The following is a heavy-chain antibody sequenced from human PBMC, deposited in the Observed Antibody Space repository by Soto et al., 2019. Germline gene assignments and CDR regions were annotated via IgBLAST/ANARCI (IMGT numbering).Heavy chain of an antibody. CDR1: GGTFSSYA. CDR2: IIPIFGTA. J-gene: IGHJ5*02. CDR3: ARGVYGGNLKEFDP. D-gene: IGHD4-17*01. V-gene: IGHV1-69*06. Sequence: QVQLVQSGAEVKKPGSSVKVSCKASGGTFSSYAISWVRQAPGPGLEWMGGIIPIFGTANYAQKFQGRVTITADKSTSTAYVELSSLRSEDTAVYYCARGVYGGNLKEFDPWGQGTLVTVSS.